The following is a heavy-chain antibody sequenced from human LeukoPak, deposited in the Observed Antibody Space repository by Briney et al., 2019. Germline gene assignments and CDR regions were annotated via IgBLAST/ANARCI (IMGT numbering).Heavy chain of an antibody. Sequence: GASVKVSCKASGYTFTGYYMHWVRQAPGQGLEWMGWINPNSGGTNYAQKFQGRVTMTRDTSLSTAYMELSRLRSDDTAVYYCAREGVVVPAAIPPGGWFDPWGQGTLVTVSS. V-gene: IGHV1-2*02. J-gene: IGHJ5*02. CDR3: AREGVVVPAAIPPGGWFDP. CDR1: GYTFTGYY. CDR2: INPNSGGT. D-gene: IGHD2-2*01.